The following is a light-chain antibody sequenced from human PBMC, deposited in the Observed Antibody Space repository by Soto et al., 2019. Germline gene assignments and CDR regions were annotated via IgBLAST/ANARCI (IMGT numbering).Light chain of an antibody. V-gene: IGKV1-5*03. Sequence: IQMTQSPSTLSASVGDRVTITCRASQTISNWLAWYQQKPGKAPKLLIYKASTLESAVPSRFSGSGSGTEFTLTISSLQSEDFAVYYCQQYNNWPQTFGQGTKVDIK. CDR1: QTISNW. J-gene: IGKJ1*01. CDR2: KAS. CDR3: QQYNNWPQT.